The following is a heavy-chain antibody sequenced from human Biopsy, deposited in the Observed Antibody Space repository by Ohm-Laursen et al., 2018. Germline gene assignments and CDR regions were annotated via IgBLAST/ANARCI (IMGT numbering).Heavy chain of an antibody. Sequence: SLRLSCAASGFTFKNYNMNWVRQAPGKGLEWVSSITDSGSPMYYADSVKGRLTISRDNAKNSLYLQMDRLRAEDTAVYYCASEGELVADECFDYWGQGILVTVSS. CDR3: ASEGELVADECFDY. D-gene: IGHD6-13*01. CDR1: GFTFKNYN. J-gene: IGHJ4*02. V-gene: IGHV3-21*01. CDR2: ITDSGSPM.